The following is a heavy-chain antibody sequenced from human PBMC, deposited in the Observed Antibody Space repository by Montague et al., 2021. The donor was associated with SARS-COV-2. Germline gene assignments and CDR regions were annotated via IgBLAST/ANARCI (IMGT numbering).Heavy chain of an antibody. CDR1: GGSISSYF. D-gene: IGHD1-20*01. Sequence: SETLSLTCTVSGGSISSYFWRWIRHSPSTGLEWIWNIFHSWITDSNPSXKSRVTISVDMSKNQFSLQLNSVTAADSAVYYCARTEYNWNDWFDPWGQGTLVTVSS. CDR2: IFHSWIT. V-gene: IGHV4-59*13. J-gene: IGHJ5*02. CDR3: ARTEYNWNDWFDP.